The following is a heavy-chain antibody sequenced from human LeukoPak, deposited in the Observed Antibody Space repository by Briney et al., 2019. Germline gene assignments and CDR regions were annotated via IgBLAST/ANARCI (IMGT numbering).Heavy chain of an antibody. D-gene: IGHD5-24*01. J-gene: IGHJ4*02. CDR3: ARDPYDVEMATTGGRYFDY. CDR2: ISAYNGNT. CDR1: GYTFTSYG. V-gene: IGHV1-18*01. Sequence: ASVKVSCKASGYTFTSYGISWVRRAPGQGLEWMGWISAYNGNTNYAQKLQGRVTMTTDTSTSTAYMELRSLRSDDTAVYYCARDPYDVEMATTGGRYFDYWGQGTLVTVSS.